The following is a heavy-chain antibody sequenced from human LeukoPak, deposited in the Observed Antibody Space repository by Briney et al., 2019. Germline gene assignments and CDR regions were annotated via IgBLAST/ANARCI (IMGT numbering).Heavy chain of an antibody. J-gene: IGHJ4*02. V-gene: IGHV4-34*01. CDR3: ASQYGSGHYHFDY. D-gene: IGHD3-10*01. CDR1: GGSFSGYY. Sequence: SETLSLTCAVYGGSFSGYYWSWIRQPPGKGLEWIGEISHSGSTNYNPSLKSRVTILVDKSKNQFSLKLSSVTAADTAVYFCASQYGSGHYHFDYWGQGTLVFVSP. CDR2: ISHSGST.